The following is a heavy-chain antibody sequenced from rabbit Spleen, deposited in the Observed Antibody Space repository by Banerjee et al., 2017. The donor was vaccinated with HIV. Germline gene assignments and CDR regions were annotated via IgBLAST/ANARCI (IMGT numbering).Heavy chain of an antibody. D-gene: IGHD2-1*01. CDR1: GFDFSGYG. CDR2: IDPVFGRT. CDR3: VRDRANIGGDYGPYYFDL. Sequence: QEQLVESGGGLVQPGGSLKLSCKASGFDFSGYGVSWVRQAPGKGLEWIGYIDPVFGRTYYASWVNGRFSISRENTQNTLYLQLNSLTAADTATYFCVRDRANIGGDYGPYYFDLWGQGTLVTVS. V-gene: IGHV1S47*01. J-gene: IGHJ4*01.